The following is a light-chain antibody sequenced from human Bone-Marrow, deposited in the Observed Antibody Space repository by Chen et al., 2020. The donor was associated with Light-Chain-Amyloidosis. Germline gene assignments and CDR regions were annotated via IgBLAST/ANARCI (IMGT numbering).Light chain of an antibody. CDR1: QTISSNY. CDR3: QQYGTSPLT. V-gene: IGKV3-20*01. Sequence: EIVLPQSPGTLSLSPGDGANLSCSASQTISSNYLTWYQQKFGQAPRLLIYGSSSRATGIPDRCTGSGSETDFTLTINRLEPEDFAMYYCQQYGTSPLTFGGGTKVEIK. CDR2: GSS. J-gene: IGKJ4*01.